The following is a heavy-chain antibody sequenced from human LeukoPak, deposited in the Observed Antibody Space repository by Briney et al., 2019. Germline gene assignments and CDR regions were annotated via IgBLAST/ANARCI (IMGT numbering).Heavy chain of an antibody. V-gene: IGHV1-8*01. J-gene: IGHJ5*02. Sequence: ASVKVSCKASGYTFTSYDINWVRQATGQGLEWMGWMNPNSGNTGYAQKFQGRVTMTRNTSISTAYMELSSLRSEDTAVYYCARTGVWSSSWYSRRYVYNWFDPWGQGTLVTVSS. D-gene: IGHD6-13*01. CDR2: MNPNSGNT. CDR3: ARTGVWSSSWYSRRYVYNWFDP. CDR1: GYTFTSYD.